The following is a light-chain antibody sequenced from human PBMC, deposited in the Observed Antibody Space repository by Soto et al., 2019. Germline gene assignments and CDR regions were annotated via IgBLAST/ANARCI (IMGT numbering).Light chain of an antibody. V-gene: IGLV2-23*01. J-gene: IGLJ1*01. Sequence: ALAQPASVSGSPGQSITISCTGTSSDVGNYNLVSWYQQHPGKAPKLMIYEDSKRPSGVSNRFSGSKSGNAASLTISGLQAEDEADYYCCSYAGGSNYVFGTGTKVTVL. CDR1: SSDVGNYNL. CDR3: CSYAGGSNYV. CDR2: EDS.